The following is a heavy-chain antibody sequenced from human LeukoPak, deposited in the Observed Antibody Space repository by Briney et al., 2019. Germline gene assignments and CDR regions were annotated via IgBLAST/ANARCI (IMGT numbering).Heavy chain of an antibody. D-gene: IGHD2-2*01. J-gene: IGHJ3*02. Sequence: SETLSLTCSVSGSSISSGYYWSWIRQPPGKGLEWIGEINHSGSTNYNPSLKSRVTISVDTSKNQFSLKLSSVTAADTAVYYCARHLIVVVPAATAAFDIWGQGTMVTVSS. CDR1: GSSISSGYY. CDR2: INHSGST. V-gene: IGHV4-34*01. CDR3: ARHLIVVVPAATAAFDI.